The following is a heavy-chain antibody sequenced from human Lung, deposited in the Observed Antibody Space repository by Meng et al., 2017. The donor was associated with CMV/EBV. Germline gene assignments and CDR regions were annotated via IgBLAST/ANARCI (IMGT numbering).Heavy chain of an antibody. D-gene: IGHD6-13*01. Sequence: GESLKISCAAPGFTFDDYGVSWVRQVPGKGLEWVSGINWNGDSTGYADSVKGRFTISRDNAKNSLYLQMNSLRAEDTALYHCARGGSSSWRQGVFDYWGQGTLVXVSS. V-gene: IGHV3-20*01. CDR1: GFTFDDYG. CDR3: ARGGSSSWRQGVFDY. J-gene: IGHJ4*02. CDR2: INWNGDST.